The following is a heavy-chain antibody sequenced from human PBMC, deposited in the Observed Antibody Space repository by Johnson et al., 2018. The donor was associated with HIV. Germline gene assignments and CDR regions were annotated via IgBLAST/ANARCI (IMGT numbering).Heavy chain of an antibody. Sequence: QVQLVESGGGVVQPGRSLRLSCAASGFTFSDYYMSWIRQTPGKGLEWVSYISSSGTTVYNADSVKGRFTISRDNSKNTLYLQMNSLRAEDTAVYYCAKDRGYGGNLDAFDIWGQGTMVTVSS. CDR1: GFTFSDYY. CDR3: AKDRGYGGNLDAFDI. V-gene: IGHV3-11*04. CDR2: ISSSGTTV. J-gene: IGHJ3*02. D-gene: IGHD4-23*01.